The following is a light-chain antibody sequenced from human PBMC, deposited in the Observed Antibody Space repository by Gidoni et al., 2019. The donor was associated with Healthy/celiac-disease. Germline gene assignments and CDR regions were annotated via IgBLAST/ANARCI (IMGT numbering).Light chain of an antibody. CDR3: QQYHNWPPWT. J-gene: IGKJ1*01. CDR2: GAS. Sequence: EIVMTQSPATLSVSPGERATLSCRASQSVSSNLAWYQQKPGQAPRLLIYGASTRATGAARFSGSGSGTEFTLTISSLQSEDFAVYYCQQYHNWPPWTFGQGTKVEIK. CDR1: QSVSSN. V-gene: IGKV3-15*01.